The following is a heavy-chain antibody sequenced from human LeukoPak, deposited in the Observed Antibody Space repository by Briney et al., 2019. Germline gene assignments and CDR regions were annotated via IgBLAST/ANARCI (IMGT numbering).Heavy chain of an antibody. CDR2: INHSGST. V-gene: IGHV4-34*01. D-gene: IGHD5-12*01. J-gene: IGHJ6*03. CDR1: GGSFSGYY. Sequence: PSETLSLTCAVYGGSFSGYYWSWIRQPPGKGLEWIGEINHSGSTNYNPSLKSRVTISVDTSKNQFSLKLSSVTAADTAVYYCARGVWGYVDNYYYYYMDVWGKGTTVTVSS. CDR3: ARGVWGYVDNYYYYYMDV.